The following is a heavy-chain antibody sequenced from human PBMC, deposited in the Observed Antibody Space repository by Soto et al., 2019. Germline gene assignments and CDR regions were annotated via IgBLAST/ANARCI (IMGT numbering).Heavy chain of an antibody. D-gene: IGHD3-3*01. Sequence: SETLSLTCTVSGGSISSSSYYWGWIRQPPGKGLEWIGSIYYSGSTYYNPSLKSRVTISVDTSKNQFSLKLSSVTAADTAVYYCARQILSSSLYDFWSGRYYMDVWGKGTTVTVSS. CDR1: GGSISSSSYY. J-gene: IGHJ6*03. CDR3: ARQILSSSLYDFWSGRYYMDV. V-gene: IGHV4-39*01. CDR2: IYYSGST.